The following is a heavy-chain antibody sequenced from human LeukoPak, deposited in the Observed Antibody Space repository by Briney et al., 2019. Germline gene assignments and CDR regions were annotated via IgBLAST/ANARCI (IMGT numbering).Heavy chain of an antibody. CDR1: GFTFSSYA. CDR2: ISYDGSNK. CDR3: ARGASPSPYDTWDY. Sequence: GRSLRLSCAASGFTFSSYAMHLVRQAAGKGLEWVAVISYDGSNKYYADSVKGRFTISRDNSKNTLYLQMNSLRAEDTAVYYCARGASPSPYDTWDYWGQGTLVTVSS. V-gene: IGHV3-30-3*01. J-gene: IGHJ4*02. D-gene: IGHD3-22*01.